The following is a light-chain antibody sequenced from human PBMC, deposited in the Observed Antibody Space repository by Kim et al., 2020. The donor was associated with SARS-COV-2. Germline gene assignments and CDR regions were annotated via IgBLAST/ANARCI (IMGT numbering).Light chain of an antibody. CDR1: QGINSA. V-gene: IGKV1-13*02. J-gene: IGKJ1*01. Sequence: SASVGDRVSITCRASQGINSALAWYQQKPGKAPKLLIYGASSLRSAVPSRFSGSGSGTEFTLTISSLQPDDVATYYCQQYRIYWTFGQGTKVDIK. CDR2: GAS. CDR3: QQYRIYWT.